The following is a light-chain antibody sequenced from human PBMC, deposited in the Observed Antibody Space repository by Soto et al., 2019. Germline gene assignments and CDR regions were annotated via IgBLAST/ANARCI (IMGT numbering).Light chain of an antibody. CDR3: NSFAGSRGYV. V-gene: IGLV2-14*01. CDR1: SSDVGGNNH. J-gene: IGLJ1*01. CDR2: GVT. Sequence: QSALTQPASVSGSPGQSITISCAGTSSDVGGNNHVSWYQQHPGKAPKLIIYGVTNRPSGVSYRSSGSKSGNTASLTISGLQAEDEADYYCNSFAGSRGYVFGLGIKVTVL.